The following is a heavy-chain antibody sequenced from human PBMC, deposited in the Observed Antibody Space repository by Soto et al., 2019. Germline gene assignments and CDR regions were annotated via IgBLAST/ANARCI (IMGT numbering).Heavy chain of an antibody. V-gene: IGHV1-2*02. CDR2: INPNSRGS. CDR3: ARVTLKAGNWFDP. J-gene: IGHJ5*02. CDR1: GYTFTDYF. Sequence: QAQLVQSGAEVKRPGASVKVSCKASGYTFTDYFIHWVRQAPGQGFEWMGWINPNSRGSNYAQKFQGRVTMTRDTSNSTAYMELRGLRSDDTAVYYCARVTLKAGNWFDPWGQGTLVTVSS.